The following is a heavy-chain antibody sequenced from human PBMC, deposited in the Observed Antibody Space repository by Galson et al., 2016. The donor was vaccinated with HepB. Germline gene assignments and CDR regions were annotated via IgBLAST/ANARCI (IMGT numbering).Heavy chain of an antibody. CDR3: ARGRLMSRGSGFTKYYDSSGYYYPLHY. V-gene: IGHV1-69*13. CDR2: IIPLFGTA. Sequence: SVKVSCKASGGTFSSYAISWVRHAPGQGLEWMGGIIPLFGTANYAQKFHDRVKITADESTSTAYMELSSLRSEDTAVYYCARGRLMSRGSGFTKYYDSSGYYYPLHYWGQGTLVTVSS. J-gene: IGHJ4*02. CDR1: GGTFSSYA. D-gene: IGHD3-22*01.